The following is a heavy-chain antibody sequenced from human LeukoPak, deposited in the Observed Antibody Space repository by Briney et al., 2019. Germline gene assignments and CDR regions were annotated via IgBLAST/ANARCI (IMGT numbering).Heavy chain of an antibody. D-gene: IGHD3-9*01. V-gene: IGHV1-69*13. CDR1: GGTFSSYA. CDR3: ARGGNYDILPDAFDI. Sequence: ASVKVSCKASGGTFSSYAISWVRQAPGQGLEWMGGIIPIFGTANYAQKFQGRVTITADESTSTAYMELSSLRSEDTAVYYCARGGNYDILPDAFDIWSQGTMVTVSS. J-gene: IGHJ3*02. CDR2: IIPIFGTA.